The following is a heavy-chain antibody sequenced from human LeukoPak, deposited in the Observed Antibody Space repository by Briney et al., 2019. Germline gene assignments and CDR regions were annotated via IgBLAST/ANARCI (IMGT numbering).Heavy chain of an antibody. CDR3: AREVEDCSGGYCLGSHAFDI. J-gene: IGHJ3*02. CDR2: FYTGGST. D-gene: IGHD2-15*01. V-gene: IGHV4-61*02. CDR1: GGSISSGTYY. Sequence: PSQTLSLTCTVSGGSISSGTYYWSWIRQPAGKGLEWIGRFYTGGSTNYNPSLKTRVTMSVDTSKDQFSLKLTSVTAADTAVYYCAREVEDCSGGYCLGSHAFDIWGQGTMVTVSS.